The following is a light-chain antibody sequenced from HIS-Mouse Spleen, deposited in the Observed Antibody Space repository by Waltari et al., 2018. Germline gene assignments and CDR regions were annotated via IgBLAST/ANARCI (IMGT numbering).Light chain of an antibody. J-gene: IGLJ2*01. CDR1: SSNIGAGYD. Sequence: QSVLTQPPSVSGAPGQRVTISCTGSSSNIGAGYDVHWYQQLPGTAPKLLIYVNRIRPSGVPDRVSGSKSGTSASMAITGLQAEDEADYYCQSYDSSLSGVVFGGGTKLTVL. CDR3: QSYDSSLSGVV. CDR2: VNR. V-gene: IGLV1-40*01.